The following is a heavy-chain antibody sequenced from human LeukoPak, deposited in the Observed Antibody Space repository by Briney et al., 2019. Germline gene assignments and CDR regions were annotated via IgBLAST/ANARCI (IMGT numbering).Heavy chain of an antibody. J-gene: IGHJ4*02. Sequence: GGSLRLSCAASGFTFSSYWMTWVRQAPGKGLEWVANIKADGSEKYYVDSVKGRFTISRDNAKNSLYLQMNSLRAEDTAAYYCARESSVVRGVITDFDYWGQGTLVTVSS. V-gene: IGHV3-7*01. D-gene: IGHD3-10*01. CDR3: ARESSVVRGVITDFDY. CDR1: GFTFSSYW. CDR2: IKADGSEK.